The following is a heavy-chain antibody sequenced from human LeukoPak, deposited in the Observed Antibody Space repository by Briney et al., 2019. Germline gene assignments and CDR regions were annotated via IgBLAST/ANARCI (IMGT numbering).Heavy chain of an antibody. CDR1: GYTFTGYY. V-gene: IGHV1-2*02. J-gene: IGHJ5*02. CDR3: ARDPYEYSSGWFNWFDP. Sequence: ASVKVSCKASGYTFTGYYMHWVRQAPGQGLEWMGWINPNSGGTNYAQKFQGRVIMTRDTSISTAYMELSRLRSDDTAVYYCARDPYEYSSGWFNWFDPWGQGILVTVSS. D-gene: IGHD6-19*01. CDR2: INPNSGGT.